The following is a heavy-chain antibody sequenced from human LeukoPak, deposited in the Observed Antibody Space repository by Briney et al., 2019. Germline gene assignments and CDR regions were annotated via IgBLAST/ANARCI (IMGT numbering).Heavy chain of an antibody. CDR3: AKQIVVVVPAAMYATTFDI. J-gene: IGHJ3*02. CDR1: GFTFSSYA. CDR2: ISGSGGST. Sequence: GGSLRLSCAASGFTFSSYAMSWVRQAPGKGLEWVSAISGSGGSTYYADSVKGRFTISRDNSKNTLYLQMNGLRAEDTAVYYCAKQIVVVVPAAMYATTFDIWGQGTMVTVSS. D-gene: IGHD2-2*01. V-gene: IGHV3-23*01.